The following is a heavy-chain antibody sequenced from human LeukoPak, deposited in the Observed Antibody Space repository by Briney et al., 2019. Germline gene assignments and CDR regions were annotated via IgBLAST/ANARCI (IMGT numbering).Heavy chain of an antibody. V-gene: IGHV4-59*01. CDR2: IYYSGST. J-gene: IGHJ4*02. Sequence: PSETLSLTCTVSGGSISSYYWSWIRQPPGKGLEWIGYIYYSGSTNYNPSLKSRVTISVDTSKNQFSLKLSSVTAADTAVYYCAGDRVVGTTRIDYWGQGTLVTVSS. CDR1: GGSISSYY. D-gene: IGHD1-26*01. CDR3: AGDRVVGTTRIDY.